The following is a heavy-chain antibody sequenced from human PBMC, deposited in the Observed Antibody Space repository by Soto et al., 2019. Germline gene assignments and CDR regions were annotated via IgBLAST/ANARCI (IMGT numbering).Heavy chain of an antibody. Sequence: GESLKISCKASGYSFTSNWIGWVRQMPGKGLEWMGIIYPGDSDTRYSPSFQGQVTFSVDKSISTAYLQWSSLRASDTAMYYCARQPRAGEFDYWGRGTLVTSPQ. CDR3: ARQPRAGEFDY. CDR2: IYPGDSDT. J-gene: IGHJ4*02. D-gene: IGHD3-10*01. V-gene: IGHV5-51*01. CDR1: GYSFTSNW.